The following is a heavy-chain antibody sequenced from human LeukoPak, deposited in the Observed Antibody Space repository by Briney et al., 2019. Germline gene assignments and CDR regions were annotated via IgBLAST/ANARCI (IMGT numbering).Heavy chain of an antibody. CDR3: ARENGYCSSTSCSQVYYGMDV. CDR1: GFTFSKYV. J-gene: IGHJ6*02. CDR2: IWYDGSNK. Sequence: GGSLRLSCAASGFTFSKYVMHRVRQAPGKGLEWVAVIWYDGSNKYYPDSVKGRFTISRDNSKNTLYLQMNSLRAEDTAVYYCARENGYCSSTSCSQVYYGMDVWGQGTTITVSS. D-gene: IGHD2-2*03. V-gene: IGHV3-33*01.